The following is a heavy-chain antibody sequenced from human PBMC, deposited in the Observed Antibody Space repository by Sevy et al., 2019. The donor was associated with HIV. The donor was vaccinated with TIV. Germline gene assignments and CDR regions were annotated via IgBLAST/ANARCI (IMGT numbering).Heavy chain of an antibody. Sequence: GGSLRLSCTSSGFTFGDYAMSWFRQAPGKGLEWVAFIRRNSHEPYGGTTEYAASVKGRFTISRDDSKSIAYLQMNSLKTEETVVYYCTRALATADTPEYYFDYWGQGILVTVSS. CDR3: TRALATADTPEYYFDY. D-gene: IGHD5-12*01. CDR2: IRRNSHEPYGGTT. V-gene: IGHV3-49*03. J-gene: IGHJ4*02. CDR1: GFTFGDYA.